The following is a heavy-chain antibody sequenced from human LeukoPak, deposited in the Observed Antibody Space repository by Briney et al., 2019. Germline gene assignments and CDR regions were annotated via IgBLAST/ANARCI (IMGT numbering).Heavy chain of an antibody. CDR3: ARERIDAFDI. CDR1: GDSVSSISSA. CDR2: TYYRSKWYN. Sequence: SQTLPLTCAISGDSVSSISSAWNWLRQSPSRGLEWLGSTYYRSKWYNDYAVSVKSRITMNPDTSKNQLSLQLNSVTPEDTAVYYCARERIDAFDIWGQGTMVIVSS. J-gene: IGHJ3*02. D-gene: IGHD2-15*01. V-gene: IGHV6-1*01.